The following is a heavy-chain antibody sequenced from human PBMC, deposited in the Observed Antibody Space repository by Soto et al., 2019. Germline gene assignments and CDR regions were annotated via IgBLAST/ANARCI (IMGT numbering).Heavy chain of an antibody. Sequence: QVQLQQWGAGLLKPSETLSLTCAVYGGSFSGYYWSWIRQPPGKGLEWIGEINHSGSTNYNPSLKSRVTISVDTSKNQFSLKLSSVTAADTAVYYCAMGSSEVRTMIRRFYRYWGQGTLVTVSS. D-gene: IGHD3-22*01. CDR1: GGSFSGYY. J-gene: IGHJ4*02. CDR2: INHSGST. V-gene: IGHV4-34*01. CDR3: AMGSSEVRTMIRRFYRY.